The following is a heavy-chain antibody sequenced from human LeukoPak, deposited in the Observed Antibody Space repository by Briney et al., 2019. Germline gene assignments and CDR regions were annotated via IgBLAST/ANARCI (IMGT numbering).Heavy chain of an antibody. CDR2: IYHSGST. V-gene: IGHV4-30-2*01. CDR3: ARQGTTILDY. Sequence: PSETLSLTCTVSGGSISSGGYYWSWIRQPPGKGLEWIGYIYHSGSTYYNPSLKSRVTISVDRSKNQFSLKLSSVTAADTAVYYCARQGTTILDYWGQGTLVTVSS. CDR1: GGSISSGGYY. D-gene: IGHD3-3*01. J-gene: IGHJ4*02.